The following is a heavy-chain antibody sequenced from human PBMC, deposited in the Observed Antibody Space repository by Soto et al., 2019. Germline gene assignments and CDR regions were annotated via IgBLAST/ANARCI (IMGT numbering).Heavy chain of an antibody. Sequence: QVQLVQSGAEVKKPGASVKVSCKASGYTFTDYAISWVRQAPGQGLEWMGWIITYNANTNYAQTLKGRVTMTTDTSTSTAYMELKSLKSDDTAVYYCARARHYGSGGTNWFDPWGQGTLVTVSS. CDR3: ARARHYGSGGTNWFDP. CDR1: GYTFTDYA. CDR2: IITYNANT. V-gene: IGHV1-18*01. J-gene: IGHJ5*02. D-gene: IGHD3-10*01.